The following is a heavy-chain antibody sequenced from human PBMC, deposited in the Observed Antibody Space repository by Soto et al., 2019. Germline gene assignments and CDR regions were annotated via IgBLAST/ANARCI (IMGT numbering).Heavy chain of an antibody. CDR3: ARDRDNGNYVDY. Sequence: QVQLVESGGGVVQPGRSLRLSCAASGFTFSSYAMHWVRQAPGKGLEWVAVISYDGSNKYYADSVKGRFTISRDNSKNTLYLQMNSLRAEDTAVYYCARDRDNGNYVDYWGQGTLVTVSS. J-gene: IGHJ4*02. V-gene: IGHV3-30-3*01. CDR1: GFTFSSYA. CDR2: ISYDGSNK. D-gene: IGHD1-20*01.